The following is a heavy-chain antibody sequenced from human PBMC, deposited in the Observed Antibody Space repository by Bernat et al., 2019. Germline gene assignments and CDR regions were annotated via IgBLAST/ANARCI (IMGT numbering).Heavy chain of an antibody. D-gene: IGHD1-20*01. CDR1: GFSVRSNY. J-gene: IGHJ4*02. CDR2: ISGSGGST. Sequence: EVQLVESGGGLIQPGGSLRLSCVVSGFSVRSNYMSWVRQAPGKGLEWVSAISGSGGSTYYADSVKGRFTISRDNSKNTLYLQMNSLRAEDTAVYYCAKDVRYNWKEYYFDYWGQGTLVTVSS. V-gene: IGHV3-23*04. CDR3: AKDVRYNWKEYYFDY.